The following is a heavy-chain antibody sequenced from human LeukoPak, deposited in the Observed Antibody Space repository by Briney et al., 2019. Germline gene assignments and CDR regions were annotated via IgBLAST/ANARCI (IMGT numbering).Heavy chain of an antibody. CDR3: AKDLGRYRNNYFDY. CDR2: ISGSGGGT. CDR1: WFTFSSYA. J-gene: IGHJ4*02. V-gene: IGHV3-23*01. Sequence: GGCLRLSCAASWFTFSSYAMSWGRQAPEKGLEWGSTISGSGGGTYYADSVKGRFTISRDDSKHTLYLQMNSLRAEDTAVYYCAKDLGRYRNNYFDYWGQGTLVTVSS. D-gene: IGHD1-26*01.